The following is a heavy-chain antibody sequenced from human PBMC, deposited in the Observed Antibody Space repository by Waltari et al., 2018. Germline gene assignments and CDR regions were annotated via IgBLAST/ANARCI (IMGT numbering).Heavy chain of an antibody. J-gene: IGHJ4*02. CDR2: RKEDGREG. D-gene: IGHD1-26*01. CDR3: ATVEWYRMDY. CDR1: GFTFSRSW. Sequence: EVQLVESGGGLVQPRGSLRISCAASGFTFSRSWMTWVRQAPGRGLGGGANRKEDGREGYYVDSVKGRFTISRDNTKNALFLQMNSLRAEDTAAYYCATVEWYRMDYWGQGTLVTVSS. V-gene: IGHV3-7*01.